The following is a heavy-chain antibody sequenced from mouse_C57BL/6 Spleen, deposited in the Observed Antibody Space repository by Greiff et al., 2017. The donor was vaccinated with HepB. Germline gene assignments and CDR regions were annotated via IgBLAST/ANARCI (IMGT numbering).Heavy chain of an antibody. Sequence: QVQLQQPGAELVKPGASVKLSCKASGYTFTSYWMHWVKQRPGQGLEWIGMIHPNSGSTNYNEKFKSKATLTVDKSSSTAYMQLSSLTSEDSAVYYCASPFITTVVATRYFDVWGTGTTVTVSS. J-gene: IGHJ1*03. V-gene: IGHV1-64*01. CDR2: IHPNSGST. D-gene: IGHD1-1*01. CDR1: GYTFTSYW. CDR3: ASPFITTVVATRYFDV.